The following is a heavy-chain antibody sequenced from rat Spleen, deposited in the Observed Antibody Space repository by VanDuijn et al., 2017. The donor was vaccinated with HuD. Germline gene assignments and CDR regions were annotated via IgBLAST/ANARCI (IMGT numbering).Heavy chain of an antibody. V-gene: IGHV5-25*01. CDR3: TREKPVYEDY. J-gene: IGHJ2*01. CDR2: ISTGGDST. Sequence: EVRLVESGGGFVQPGRSMKLSCAASGFTFSNSYMAWVRQAPTKGLEWVASISTGGDSTYYRDSVKGRFTVSRDNAKSTLYLQMDSLRSEDTAIYYCTREKPVYEDYWGQGVMVTVSS. CDR1: GFTFSNSY. D-gene: IGHD4-6*01.